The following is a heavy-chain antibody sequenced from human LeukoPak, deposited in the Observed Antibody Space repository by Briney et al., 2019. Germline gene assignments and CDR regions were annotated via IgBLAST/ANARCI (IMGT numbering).Heavy chain of an antibody. CDR1: GFTFSSYA. CDR3: ARESAGFDY. V-gene: IGHV3-30-3*01. Sequence: PGGSLRLSCAASGFTFSSYAMHWVRQAPGKGLEWVAVISYDGSNKYYADSVKGRFTISRDNSKNTLYLQVNSLRAEDTAVYYCARESAGFDYWGQGTLVTVSS. CDR2: ISYDGSNK. J-gene: IGHJ4*02.